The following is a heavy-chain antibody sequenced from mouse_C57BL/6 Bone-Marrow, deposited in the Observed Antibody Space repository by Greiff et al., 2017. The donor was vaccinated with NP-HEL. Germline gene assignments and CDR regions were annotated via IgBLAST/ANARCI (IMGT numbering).Heavy chain of an antibody. V-gene: IGHV1-50*01. Sequence: VQLQQPGAELVKPGASVKLSCKASGYTFTSYWMQWVKQRPGQGLEWIGEIDPSDSYTNYNQKFKGKATLTVDTSSSTAYMQLSSLTSEDSAVYYCARGKIYGSSFDYWGQGTTLTVSS. D-gene: IGHD1-1*01. CDR1: GYTFTSYW. CDR3: ARGKIYGSSFDY. J-gene: IGHJ2*01. CDR2: IDPSDSYT.